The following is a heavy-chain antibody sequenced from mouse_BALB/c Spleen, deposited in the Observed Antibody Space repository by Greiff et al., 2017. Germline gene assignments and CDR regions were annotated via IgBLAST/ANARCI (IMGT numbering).Heavy chain of an antibody. V-gene: IGHV14-3*02. D-gene: IGHD3-3*01. J-gene: IGHJ4*01. CDR1: GFNIKDTY. CDR3: AGTRDYAMDY. CDR2: IDPANGNT. Sequence: VQLQQSGAELVKPGASVKLSCTASGFNIKDTYMHWVKQRPEQGLEWIGRIDPANGNTKYDPKFQGKATITADTSSNTAYLQLSSLTSEDTAVYYCAGTRDYAMDYGGQGTSVTVSS.